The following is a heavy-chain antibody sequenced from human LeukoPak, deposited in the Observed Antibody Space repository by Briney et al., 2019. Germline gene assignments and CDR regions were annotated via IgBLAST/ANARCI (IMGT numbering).Heavy chain of an antibody. CDR2: ISYDGSNK. Sequence: GGSLRLSCAASGFTFSAYWMNWVRQAPGKGLEWVAVISYDGSNKYYADSVKGRFTISRDNSKNTLYLQMNSLRAEDTAVYYCAKEEGEGPTRTTVIYNWFDPWGQGTLVTVSS. J-gene: IGHJ5*02. CDR1: GFTFSAYW. CDR3: AKEEGEGPTRTTVIYNWFDP. D-gene: IGHD4-17*01. V-gene: IGHV3-30*18.